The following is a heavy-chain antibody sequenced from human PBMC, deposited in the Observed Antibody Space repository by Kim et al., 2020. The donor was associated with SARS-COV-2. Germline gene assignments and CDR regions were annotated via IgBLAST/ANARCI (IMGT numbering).Heavy chain of an antibody. Sequence: SETLSLTCTVSGDSISTYYWSWIRQPPGKGLEWIGYIHYSGSTNYNPSPKSRVTISVDTSKNQFPLKLSSVTAADTAAYYCSREQHDYSNHNNWFDPWG. CDR1: GDSISTYY. J-gene: IGHJ5*02. V-gene: IGHV4-59*01. CDR3: SREQHDYSNHNNWFDP. CDR2: IHYSGST. D-gene: IGHD4-4*01.